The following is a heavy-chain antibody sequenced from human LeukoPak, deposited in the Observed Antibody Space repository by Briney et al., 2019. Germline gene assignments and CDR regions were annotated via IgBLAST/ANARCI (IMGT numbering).Heavy chain of an antibody. D-gene: IGHD3-10*01. CDR2: ISAYNGNI. V-gene: IGHV1-18*01. J-gene: IGHJ4*02. CDR3: GRSFGNYYGSGTPPLYFDY. CDR1: GYTFTNYG. Sequence: ASVKVSCKASGYTFTNYGISWLRQAPGQGLEWMGWISAYNGNIRYAQNLQGRVTMTTDTSTSTAYMELRSLRSDDTAVYYYGRSFGNYYGSGTPPLYFDYWGQGTLVTVSS.